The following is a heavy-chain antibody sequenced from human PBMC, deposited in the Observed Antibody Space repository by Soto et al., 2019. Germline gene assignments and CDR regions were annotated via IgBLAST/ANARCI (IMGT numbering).Heavy chain of an antibody. CDR3: ARGYYYGQGYYYYYGMDV. J-gene: IGHJ6*02. V-gene: IGHV1-18*01. D-gene: IGHD3-10*01. CDR1: GYTFTSYG. CDR2: ISAYNGNT. Sequence: QVQLVQSGAEVKKPGASVKVSCKASGYTFTSYGISWVRQAPGQGLEWMGWISAYNGNTNYAQKLQGRVTMTTDTSTSTGYMELRSLRSDDTAVYYCARGYYYGQGYYYYYGMDVWGQGTTVTVSS.